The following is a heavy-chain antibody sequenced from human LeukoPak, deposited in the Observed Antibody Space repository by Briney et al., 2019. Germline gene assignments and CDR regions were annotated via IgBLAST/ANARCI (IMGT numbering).Heavy chain of an antibody. CDR1: GGSFSGYY. Sequence: PSETLSLTCAVYGGSFSGYYWSWIRQPPGKGLEWIGDINHSGSTNYNPSLKSRVTISVDTSKNQFSLKLSSVTAADTAVYYCASARDSSQNDYWGQGTLVTVSS. V-gene: IGHV4-34*01. D-gene: IGHD6-13*01. CDR3: ASARDSSQNDY. CDR2: INHSGST. J-gene: IGHJ4*02.